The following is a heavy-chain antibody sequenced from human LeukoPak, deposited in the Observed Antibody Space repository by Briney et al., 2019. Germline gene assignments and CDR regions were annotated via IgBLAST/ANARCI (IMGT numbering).Heavy chain of an antibody. CDR2: ISLTGLT. CDR1: GGSISNTNW. D-gene: IGHD2-8*01. V-gene: IGHV4-4*02. Sequence: KASGTLSLTCGVSGGSISNTNWWSWVRQPPGPGLEWIGEISLTGLTHYNPSLESRVTVSLDKSKNQLSLNLTSVTAADTAVYYCSRENGAFSPFGYWGQGTLVTVLS. J-gene: IGHJ4*02. CDR3: SRENGAFSPFGY.